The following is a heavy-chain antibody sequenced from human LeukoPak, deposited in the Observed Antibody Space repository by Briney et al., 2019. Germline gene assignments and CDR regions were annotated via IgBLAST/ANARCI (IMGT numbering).Heavy chain of an antibody. CDR2: INPNSGGT. CDR1: GYTFTGCY. Sequence: ASVKVSCKASGYTFTGCYMHWVRQAPGQGLEWMGWINPNSGGTNYAQKFQGRVTMTRDTSISTAYMELSRLRSDDTAVYYCARGKPSPRAYGYSSGLNWFDPWGQGTLVTVSS. D-gene: IGHD6-19*01. CDR3: ARGKPSPRAYGYSSGLNWFDP. J-gene: IGHJ5*02. V-gene: IGHV1-2*02.